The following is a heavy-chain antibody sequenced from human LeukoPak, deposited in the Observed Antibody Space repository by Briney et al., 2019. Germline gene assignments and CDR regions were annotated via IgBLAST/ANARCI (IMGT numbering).Heavy chain of an antibody. CDR1: GSIFTSYW. V-gene: IGHV5-51*01. D-gene: IGHD3-9*01. J-gene: IGHJ5*02. Sequence: GAPLQISCKGSGSIFTSYWSCCVRPLPGKGLGWRWIIYPGNSDTRYSPSLQGQVTISADKSIGTAYLQWSSLKASDTAMYYCARHRNCDILTGYSPDDAWGQGTLVTVSS. CDR3: ARHRNCDILTGYSPDDA. CDR2: IYPGNSDT.